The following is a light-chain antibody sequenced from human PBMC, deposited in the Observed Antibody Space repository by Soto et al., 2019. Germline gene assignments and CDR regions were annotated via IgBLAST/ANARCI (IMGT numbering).Light chain of an antibody. CDR2: DVS. CDR1: SSEDGGYNY. CDR3: SSYTSSSTYV. V-gene: IGLV2-14*01. Sequence: QSVLTQPASVSGSPGQSITISCTGTSSEDGGYNYVSWYQQHPGKAPKLMIYDVSNRPSGVSNRFSGSKSGNTSSLTISGLQAEDEADYYCSSYTSSSTYVFGTWTKVTVL. J-gene: IGLJ1*01.